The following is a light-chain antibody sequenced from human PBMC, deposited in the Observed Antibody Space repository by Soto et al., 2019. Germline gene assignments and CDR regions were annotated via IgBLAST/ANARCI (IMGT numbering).Light chain of an antibody. Sequence: DIQMTQSPSTLSASVGDRVTITCRASQSISSWLAWYQQKPGKAPKLLIYDASSLESGVPSRFSGSGSGTEFTLTXXSLXPDXFXXYYCQQYNSYSGTFGQGTKVEIK. CDR2: DAS. V-gene: IGKV1-5*01. J-gene: IGKJ1*01. CDR3: QQYNSYSGT. CDR1: QSISSW.